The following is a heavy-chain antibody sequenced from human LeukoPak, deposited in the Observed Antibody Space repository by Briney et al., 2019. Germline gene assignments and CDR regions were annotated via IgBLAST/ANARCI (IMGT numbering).Heavy chain of an antibody. D-gene: IGHD1-7*01. Sequence: SETLSLTCSVSGGSISGYYWTWIRQPAGKGLEWIGRVYTSGSTHYNPSLKTRLTMSVDTSKNQFSLKLSSVTAADTAVSYCARLITGTTTAFDIWGQGTMVTVSS. CDR1: GGSISGYY. CDR3: ARLITGTTTAFDI. CDR2: VYTSGST. J-gene: IGHJ3*02. V-gene: IGHV4-4*07.